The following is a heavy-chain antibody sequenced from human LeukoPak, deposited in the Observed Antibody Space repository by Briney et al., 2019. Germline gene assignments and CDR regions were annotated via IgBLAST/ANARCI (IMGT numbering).Heavy chain of an antibody. V-gene: IGHV1-18*01. CDR1: GYTFTSYG. CDR2: ISAYNGNT. D-gene: IGHD3-10*01. J-gene: IGHJ5*02. Sequence: ASVKVSCKASGYTFTSYGISWVRQAPGQGLEWMGWISAYNGNTNYAQKLQGRVTMTTDTSTSTAYMELSSLRSEDTAVYYCASQLLWFGEFLNWFDPWGQGTLVTVSS. CDR3: ASQLLWFGEFLNWFDP.